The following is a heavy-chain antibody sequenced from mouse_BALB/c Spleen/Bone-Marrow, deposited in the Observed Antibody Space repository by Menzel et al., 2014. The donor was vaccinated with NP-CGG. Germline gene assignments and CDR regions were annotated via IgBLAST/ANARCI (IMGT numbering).Heavy chain of an antibody. CDR2: ISNGGGST. J-gene: IGHJ3*01. CDR1: GFTFSDYY. D-gene: IGHD2-4*01. Sequence: EVQGVESGGGLVQPGGSLKLSCATSGFTFSDYYMYWVRQTPEKRLEWVAYISNGGGSTYYPDTVKGRFTISRDNAKNTLYLQMSRLKSEDTVMYYCARHNYDETWFAYWGQGTLVTVSA. V-gene: IGHV5-12*02. CDR3: ARHNYDETWFAY.